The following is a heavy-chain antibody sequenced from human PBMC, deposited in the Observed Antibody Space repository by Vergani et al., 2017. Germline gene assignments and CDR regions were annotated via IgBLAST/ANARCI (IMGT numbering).Heavy chain of an antibody. J-gene: IGHJ4*02. V-gene: IGHV4-34*01. CDR3: ALREDSGTNVDY. D-gene: IGHD1-26*01. CDR2: INHSGST. CDR1: GGSFSGYY. Sequence: QVQLQQWGAGLLKPSETLSLICAVYGGSFSGYYWSLIRQPPGEGLEWIGEINHSGSTNYNPSLKSRVTISVDTSKNQFSPKLSSVTAADTAVYYCALREDSGTNVDYWGQGTLVTVSS.